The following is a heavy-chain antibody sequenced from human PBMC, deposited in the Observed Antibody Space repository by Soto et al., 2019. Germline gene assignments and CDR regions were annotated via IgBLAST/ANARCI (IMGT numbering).Heavy chain of an antibody. Sequence: EVQLLASGGGLVQPGGSLRLSCAASGFTFSSYVMRWVRQDPGKGLEWVSVISGRGGSTFYADSVKGRFTISRDNSKNTLHLPMNSMRAEDTAVYYCAKGARYASSDYYSKDAFDIWGQGTMVTVSS. CDR3: AKGARYASSDYYSKDAFDI. CDR1: GFTFSSYV. J-gene: IGHJ3*02. CDR2: ISGRGGST. V-gene: IGHV3-23*01. D-gene: IGHD3-22*01.